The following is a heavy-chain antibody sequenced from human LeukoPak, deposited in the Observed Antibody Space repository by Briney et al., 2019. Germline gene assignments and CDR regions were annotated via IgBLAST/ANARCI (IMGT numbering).Heavy chain of an antibody. CDR3: ARDIVGATLVGAFDI. D-gene: IGHD1-26*01. CDR2: ISYDGSNK. V-gene: IGHV3-30*04. CDR1: GFTFSSYA. J-gene: IGHJ3*02. Sequence: GRSLRLSCAASGFTFSSYAMHWVRQAPGKGLEWVAVISYDGSNKYYADSVKGRFTISRDNSKNTLYLQMNSLRAEDTAVYYCARDIVGATLVGAFDIWGQGTMVTVSS.